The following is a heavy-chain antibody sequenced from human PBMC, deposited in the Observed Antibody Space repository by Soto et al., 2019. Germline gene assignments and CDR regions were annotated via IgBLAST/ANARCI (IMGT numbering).Heavy chain of an antibody. J-gene: IGHJ4*02. CDR1: GGSISSYY. CDR2: IYYSGST. CDR3: ASMVRGVIVDY. Sequence: LSLTCTVSGGSISSYYWSWIRQPPGKGLEWIGYIYYSGSTNYNPSLKSRVTISVDTSKNQFSLKLSSVTAADTAVYYCASMVRGVIVDYWGQGTLVTVSS. V-gene: IGHV4-59*01. D-gene: IGHD3-10*01.